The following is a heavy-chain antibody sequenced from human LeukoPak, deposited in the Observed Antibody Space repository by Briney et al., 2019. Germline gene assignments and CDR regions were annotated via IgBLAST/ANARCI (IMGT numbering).Heavy chain of an antibody. CDR2: INHSGST. D-gene: IGHD6-13*01. Sequence: GSLRLSCAASGFTFSSYSMNWIRRPPGKGLEWIGEINHSGSTNYNPSLKSRVTISVDTSKNQFSLKLSSVTAADTAVYYCARDSSSWYVNWGQGTLVTVSS. J-gene: IGHJ4*02. CDR1: GFTFSSYS. V-gene: IGHV4-34*01. CDR3: ARDSSSWYVN.